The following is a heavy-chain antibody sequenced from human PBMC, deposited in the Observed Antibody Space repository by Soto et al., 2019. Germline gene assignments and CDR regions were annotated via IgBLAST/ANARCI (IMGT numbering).Heavy chain of an antibody. CDR2: ISGSGGST. CDR3: AKDKGCYYDFWSGSYTHCNYYYYYGMDV. J-gene: IGHJ6*02. V-gene: IGHV3-23*01. D-gene: IGHD3-3*01. Sequence: PGGSLRLSCAASGFTFSSYAMSWVRQAPGKGLEWVSAISGSGGSTYYADSVKGRFTISRDNSKNTLYLQMNSLRAEDTAVYYCAKDKGCYYDFWSGSYTHCNYYYYYGMDVWGQGTTVTVSS. CDR1: GFTFSSYA.